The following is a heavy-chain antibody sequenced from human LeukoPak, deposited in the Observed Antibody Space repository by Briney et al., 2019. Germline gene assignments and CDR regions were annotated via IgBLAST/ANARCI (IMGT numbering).Heavy chain of an antibody. CDR2: ISAYNGNT. Sequence: GASVTVSCKASGYSFTSYGISWVRQAPGQGLEWMGWISAYNGNTNYAQKLQDRVTMTTDTSTSTGYMELRSLTSDDTAVYYCARSRGGYSYGYGEDWGQGTLVTVSS. CDR1: GYSFTSYG. J-gene: IGHJ4*02. CDR3: ARSRGGYSYGYGED. D-gene: IGHD5-18*01. V-gene: IGHV1-18*01.